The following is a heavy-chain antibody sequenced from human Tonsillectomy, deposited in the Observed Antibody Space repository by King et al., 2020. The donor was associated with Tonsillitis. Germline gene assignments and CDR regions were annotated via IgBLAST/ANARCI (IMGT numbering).Heavy chain of an antibody. CDR3: AGQTTDYYGSGTD. J-gene: IGHJ1*01. D-gene: IGHD3-10*01. CDR1: GYSISSGYY. CDR2: IYHSGNT. Sequence: VQLQESGPGLVKPSETLSLTCAVSGYSISSGYYWGWIRQPPGKGLEWIGSIYHSGNTYYNPSLKSRVTISVDTSNNQFSLKLSSVTAADTAVYYCAGQTTDYYGSGTDWGQGTPVTVSS. V-gene: IGHV4-38-2*01.